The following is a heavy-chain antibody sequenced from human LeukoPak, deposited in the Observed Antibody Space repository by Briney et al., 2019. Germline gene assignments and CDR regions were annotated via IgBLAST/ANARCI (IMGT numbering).Heavy chain of an antibody. V-gene: IGHV4-34*01. CDR1: GGSFSGYY. CDR2: INHSGST. CDR3: ARGAGSWYFSYFDY. D-gene: IGHD6-13*01. Sequence: PSETLSLTCAVYGGSFSGYYWSWIRQPPGKGLEWIGEINHSGSTNYNPSLKSRVTTSVDTSKNQFSLKLSSVTAADTAVYYCARGAGSWYFSYFDYWGQGTLVTVSS. J-gene: IGHJ4*02.